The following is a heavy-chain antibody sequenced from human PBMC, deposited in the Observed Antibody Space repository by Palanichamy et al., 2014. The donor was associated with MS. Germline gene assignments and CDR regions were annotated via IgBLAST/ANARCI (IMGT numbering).Heavy chain of an antibody. Sequence: QVQLVEVWGGVVQPGRSLRLSCAASGFTFSSYAMHWVRQAPGEGLEWVAVISYDGSNKYYADSVKGRFTISRDNSKNTLYLQMNSLRAEDTAVYYCARDGFNFWGQGTLVTVSS. CDR3: ARDGFNF. V-gene: IGHV3-30-3*01. CDR2: ISYDGSNK. J-gene: IGHJ4*02. CDR1: GFTFSSYA.